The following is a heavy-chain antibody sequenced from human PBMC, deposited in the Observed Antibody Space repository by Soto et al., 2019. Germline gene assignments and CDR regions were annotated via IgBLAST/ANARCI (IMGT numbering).Heavy chain of an antibody. D-gene: IGHD3-10*01. CDR2: TIPVFNTA. CDR3: ARGVYGSGKYYTDQYALDI. V-gene: IGHV1-69*06. CDR1: GGTLSDHG. Sequence: QVQLEQSGAEVKKPGSSVKVSCKASGGTLSDHGVAWLRQAPGQGLEWMGGTIPVFNTAKYAQKFQGRVTVNADKFTNIADMEMSSLRSEDTAFYFCARGVYGSGKYYTDQYALDIWGQGTMVIVSS. J-gene: IGHJ3*02.